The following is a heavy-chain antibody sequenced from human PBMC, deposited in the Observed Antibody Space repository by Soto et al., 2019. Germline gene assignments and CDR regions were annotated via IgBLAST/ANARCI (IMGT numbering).Heavy chain of an antibody. Sequence: ASVKVSCKASGYTFTSYYMHWVRQAPGQGLEWMGIINPSGGSTSYAQKFQGRVTMTRDTSTSTVYMELSSLRSEDTAVYYCASRRSLRFLEWTPGSYDAFDIWGQGTMVT. J-gene: IGHJ3*02. D-gene: IGHD3-3*01. CDR1: GYTFTSYY. V-gene: IGHV1-46*03. CDR3: ASRRSLRFLEWTPGSYDAFDI. CDR2: INPSGGST.